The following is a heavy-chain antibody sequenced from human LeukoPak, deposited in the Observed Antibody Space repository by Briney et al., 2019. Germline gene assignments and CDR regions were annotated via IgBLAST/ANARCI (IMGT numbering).Heavy chain of an antibody. CDR1: GFAFSSFG. J-gene: IGHJ5*02. CDR3: ERARVTRWFDP. CDR2: IWYDGTNK. D-gene: IGHD2-21*02. Sequence: PGRTLRLSCAASGFAFSSFGMHWGRQAPAKGLERVAGIWYDGTNKYYADSVKGRFTISRDNSRNSLYLQMNILRAEDPAGYYFERARVTRWFDPWGQGTLVTVSS. V-gene: IGHV3-33*01.